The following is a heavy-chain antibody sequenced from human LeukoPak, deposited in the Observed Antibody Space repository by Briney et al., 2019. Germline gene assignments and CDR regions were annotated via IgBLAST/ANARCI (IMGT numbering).Heavy chain of an antibody. CDR3: ARAPWWITIFGVVTNYFGY. Sequence: GGSLRLSCAASGFTVSSNYMSWVRQAPGKGLEWVSVIYSGGSTYYADSVKGRFTISRDNSKNTLYLQMNSLRAEDTAVYYCARAPWWITIFGVVTNYFGYWGQGTLVTVSS. CDR2: IYSGGST. V-gene: IGHV3-66*01. CDR1: GFTVSSNY. J-gene: IGHJ4*02. D-gene: IGHD3-3*01.